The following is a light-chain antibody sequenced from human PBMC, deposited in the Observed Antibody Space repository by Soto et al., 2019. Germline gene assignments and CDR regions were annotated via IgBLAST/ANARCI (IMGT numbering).Light chain of an antibody. CDR2: DIN. CDR1: SSDVGGYNY. Sequence: QSALTQPRSVSGSPGQSVTISCTGTSSDVGGYNYVSWYQQHPGKAPKLMIYDINERPSGVPDRFSGSKSGNTASLTISGFQAEDEADYYCCCCAGSYTFVFVTGTKLTVL. V-gene: IGLV2-11*01. J-gene: IGLJ1*01. CDR3: CCCAGSYTFV.